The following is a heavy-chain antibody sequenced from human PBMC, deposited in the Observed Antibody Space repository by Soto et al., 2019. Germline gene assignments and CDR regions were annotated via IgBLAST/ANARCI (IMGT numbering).Heavy chain of an antibody. D-gene: IGHD1-26*01. CDR2: IYYSGST. CDR1: GGSISSGDYY. Sequence: PSETLSLTCTVSGGSISSGDYYWSWIRQPPGKGLEWIGYIYYSGSTYYNPSLKSRVTISVDTSKNQFSLKLSSVTAADTAVYYCASRRSRGRALPFDPWGQGTLVTVS. J-gene: IGHJ5*02. V-gene: IGHV4-30-4*01. CDR3: ASRRSRGRALPFDP.